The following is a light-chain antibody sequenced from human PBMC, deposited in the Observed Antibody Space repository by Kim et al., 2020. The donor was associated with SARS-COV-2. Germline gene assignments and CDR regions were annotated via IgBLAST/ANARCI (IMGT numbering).Light chain of an antibody. J-gene: IGLJ2*01. CDR1: SSNIGAGYD. CDR2: ANS. V-gene: IGLV1-40*01. CDR3: QSYDSSLTVL. Sequence: QSVLTQPPSVSGAPRQRVTISCTGSSSNIGAGYDVHWYQHLPGTAPKLLIFANSNRPSGVPDRFSGSKSGTSASLAITGLQAEDEADYCCQSYDSSLTVLFGGGTQLTVL.